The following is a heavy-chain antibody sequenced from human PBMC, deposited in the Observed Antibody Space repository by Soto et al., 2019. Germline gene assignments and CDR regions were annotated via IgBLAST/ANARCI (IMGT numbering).Heavy chain of an antibody. CDR2: IYYSGST. CDR1: GGSISSSSYY. CDR3: ARLRGVDYDILTGYRNTYYYYYMDV. J-gene: IGHJ6*03. V-gene: IGHV4-39*01. Sequence: SETLSLTCTVSGGSISSSSYYWGWIRQPPGKGLEWIGSIYYSGSTYYNPSLKSRVTISVDTSKNQFSLKLSSVTAADTAVYYCARLRGVDYDILTGYRNTYYYYYMDVWGKGTTVTVSS. D-gene: IGHD3-9*01.